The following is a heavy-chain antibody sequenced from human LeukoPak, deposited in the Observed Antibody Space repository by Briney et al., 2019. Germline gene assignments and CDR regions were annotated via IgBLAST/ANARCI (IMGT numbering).Heavy chain of an antibody. Sequence: SETLSLTCTVSGGSISSYYWGWIRQPPGKGLEWIGYIYYSGSTNYNPSLKSRVTISVDTSKNQFSLKLSSVTAADTAVYYCARGPRRDDYGDYEFDYWGQGTLVTVSS. D-gene: IGHD4-17*01. CDR3: ARGPRRDDYGDYEFDY. CDR1: GGSISSYY. J-gene: IGHJ4*02. V-gene: IGHV4-59*01. CDR2: IYYSGST.